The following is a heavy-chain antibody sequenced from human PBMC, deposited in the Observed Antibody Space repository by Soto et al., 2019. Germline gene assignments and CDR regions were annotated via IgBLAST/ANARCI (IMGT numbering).Heavy chain of an antibody. J-gene: IGHJ4*02. CDR3: ARYSITMIVVQGFDY. V-gene: IGHV4-4*02. D-gene: IGHD3-22*01. CDR2: IYHSGST. CDR1: GGSISSSNW. Sequence: SETLSLTCAVSGGSISSSNWWGWVRQRPGKGLEWIGEIYHSGSTNYNPSLKSRVTISVDKSKNQFSLKLSSVTAADTAVYYCARYSITMIVVQGFDYWGQGTLVTVSS.